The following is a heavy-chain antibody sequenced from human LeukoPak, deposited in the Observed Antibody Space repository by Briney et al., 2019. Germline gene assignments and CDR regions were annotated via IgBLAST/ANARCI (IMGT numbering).Heavy chain of an antibody. CDR2: ISGSGGST. Sequence: PGGSLSLSCAASGFTFSSYAMSWVRQAQGKGLEWVSAISGSGGSTYYADSVKGRFTISRDNSKNTLYLQMNSLRAEDTAVFYCAKVPRYCSSTSCYAGYFEYWGQGTLVTVCS. D-gene: IGHD2-2*01. J-gene: IGHJ4*02. CDR1: GFTFSSYA. CDR3: AKVPRYCSSTSCYAGYFEY. V-gene: IGHV3-23*01.